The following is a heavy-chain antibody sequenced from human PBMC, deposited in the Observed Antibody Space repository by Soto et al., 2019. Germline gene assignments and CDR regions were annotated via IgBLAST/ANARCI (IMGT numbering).Heavy chain of an antibody. CDR2: IKSKTDGGTT. CDR1: GFTFSNAW. Sequence: EVQLVESGGGLVKPGGSLRLSCAASGFTFSNAWMSWVRQAPGKGLEWVGRIKSKTDGGTTDYAAPVKGRFTISRDDSKNTLYLQMNSLKTEDTAVYYCTTDHIEWGLSGTLKYYFDYWGQGTLVTVSS. V-gene: IGHV3-15*01. J-gene: IGHJ4*02. CDR3: TTDHIEWGLSGTLKYYFDY. D-gene: IGHD3-16*02.